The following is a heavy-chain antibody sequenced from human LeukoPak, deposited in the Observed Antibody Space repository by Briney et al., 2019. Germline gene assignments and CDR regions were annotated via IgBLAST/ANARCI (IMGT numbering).Heavy chain of an antibody. V-gene: IGHV4-59*01. Sequence: SETLSLTCSVSGGSISSYYWSWIRQPPGKGLEWIGYICYSGSTKYNPSLESRVTISVDTSKNQFSLKLSSVTAADTAVYYCARAPPVLGGIPDYWGQGTLVTVSS. CDR3: ARAPPVLGGIPDY. CDR1: GGSISSYY. CDR2: ICYSGST. J-gene: IGHJ4*02. D-gene: IGHD4-23*01.